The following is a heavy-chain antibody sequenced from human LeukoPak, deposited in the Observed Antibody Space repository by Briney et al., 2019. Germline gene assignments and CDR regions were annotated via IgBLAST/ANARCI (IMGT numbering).Heavy chain of an antibody. V-gene: IGHV3-30*18. CDR1: GFTFSSYG. CDR3: AKDLSSGWTNWFDP. Sequence: PGGSLRLSCAASGFTFSSYGMHWVRQAPGKGLEWEAVISYDGSNKYYADSVKGRFTISRDNSKNTLYLQMNSLRAEDTAVHYCAKDLSSGWTNWFDPWGQGTLVTVSS. D-gene: IGHD6-19*01. J-gene: IGHJ5*02. CDR2: ISYDGSNK.